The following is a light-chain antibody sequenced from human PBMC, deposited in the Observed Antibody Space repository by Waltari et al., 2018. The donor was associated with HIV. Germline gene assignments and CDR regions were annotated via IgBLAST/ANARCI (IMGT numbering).Light chain of an antibody. J-gene: IGLJ2*01. V-gene: IGLV1-40*01. CDR2: GNS. CDR1: SSNIGAGYD. CDR3: QSYDSSLSGSVV. Sequence: TISCTGSSSNIGAGYDVHWYQQLPGTAPKLLIYGNSNRPSGVPDRFSGSKSGTSASLAITGLQAEDEADYYCQSYDSSLSGSVVFGGGTKLTVL.